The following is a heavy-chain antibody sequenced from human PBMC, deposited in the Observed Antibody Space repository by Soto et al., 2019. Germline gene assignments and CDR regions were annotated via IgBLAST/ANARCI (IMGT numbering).Heavy chain of an antibody. J-gene: IGHJ5*01. CDR1: GFSVSTYA. CDR2: ISGGVGNT. V-gene: IGHV3-23*01. CDR3: AKVGYYNSGWFDS. Sequence: ESGGGLAQPGGSLRLSCTASGFSVSTYAMSWVRQAPGKGLEWVSTISGGVGNTYYADSVKGRLTVSRDNSKNTLFLQMNSLRAGDTATYYCAKVGYYNSGWFDSWGQGTLVTVSS. D-gene: IGHD6-25*01.